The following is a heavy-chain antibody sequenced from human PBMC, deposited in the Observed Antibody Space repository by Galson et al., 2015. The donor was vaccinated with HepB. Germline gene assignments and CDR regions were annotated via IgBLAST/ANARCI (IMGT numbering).Heavy chain of an antibody. CDR2: TSSLGDIL. CDR1: GFTFSIFT. Sequence: SLRLSCAASGFTFSIFTMHWVRQAPGKGLEWVATTSSLGDILYYADSVKGRFTISRDNSNNILSLQMNSLRAEDTAVYYCTRDAMGRGSGSYSAFDYWGQGTLVTVSS. D-gene: IGHD1-26*01. V-gene: IGHV3-30-3*01. J-gene: IGHJ4*02. CDR3: TRDAMGRGSGSYSAFDY.